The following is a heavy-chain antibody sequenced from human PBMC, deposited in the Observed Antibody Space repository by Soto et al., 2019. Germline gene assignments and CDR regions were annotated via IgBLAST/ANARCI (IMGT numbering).Heavy chain of an antibody. Sequence: QVQLVESGGGLVKPGGSLRLSCAASGFTFSDYYMSWIRQAPGKGLEWVSYISSSSSYTNYADSVKGRFTISRDNAKNSLYLQMNGLRAEDTAVYYCGRDLEQLLNSTATFDLWGSGTLVTVSS. V-gene: IGHV3-11*06. CDR3: GRDLEQLLNSTATFDL. CDR1: GFTFSDYY. J-gene: IGHJ2*01. CDR2: ISSSSSYT. D-gene: IGHD6-19*01.